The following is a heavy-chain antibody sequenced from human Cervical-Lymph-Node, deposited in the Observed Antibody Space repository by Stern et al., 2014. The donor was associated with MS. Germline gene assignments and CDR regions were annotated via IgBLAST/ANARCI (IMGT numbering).Heavy chain of an antibody. CDR3: TSLSGPLDS. D-gene: IGHD3-10*01. V-gene: IGHV1-3*04. J-gene: IGHJ5*01. CDR2: IITGNGDT. Sequence: VQLVESGAEVKKPGASVKVSCKASGHTFAVHWVRHAPGQTLEWMGRIITGNGDTNYSQKFQGRVTITRDTFASTAYMELRSLRSEDTAVYYCTSLSGPLDSWGQGTLVTVSS. CDR1: GHTFA.